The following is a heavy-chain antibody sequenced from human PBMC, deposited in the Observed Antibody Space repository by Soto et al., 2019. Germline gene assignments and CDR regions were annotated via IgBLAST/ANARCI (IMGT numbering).Heavy chain of an antibody. CDR1: GGSISSSSYY. V-gene: IGHV4-39*01. D-gene: IGHD6-13*01. J-gene: IGHJ6*02. CDR2: IYYSGST. CDR3: ARGSSSFPWYYYYGMDV. Sequence: SETLSLTCTVSGGSISSSSYYWGWIRQPPGKGLEWIGSIYYSGSTYYNPSLKSRVTISVDTSKNQFSLKLSSVTAADTAVYYCARGSSSFPWYYYYGMDVWGQGTTVTVS.